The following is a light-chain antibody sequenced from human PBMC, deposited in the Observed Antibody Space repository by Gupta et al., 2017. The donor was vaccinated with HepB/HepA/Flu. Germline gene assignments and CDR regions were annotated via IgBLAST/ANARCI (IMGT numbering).Light chain of an antibody. CDR1: QSVTSY. CDR3: QQRSNRPPWT. V-gene: IGKV3-11*01. Sequence: EIVLIQSPATLSLSPGERATLSCRASQSVTSYVAWYQQKPGQAPRLIIYDASNRATGIPARFSGSGSGTDFTLTISSLDPEDFAVYYCQQRSNRPPWTFGQGTTVEI. J-gene: IGKJ1*01. CDR2: DAS.